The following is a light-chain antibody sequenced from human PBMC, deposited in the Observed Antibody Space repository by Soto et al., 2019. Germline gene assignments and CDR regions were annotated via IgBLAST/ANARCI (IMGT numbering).Light chain of an antibody. CDR3: KQGLQTPFT. J-gene: IGKJ2*01. V-gene: IGKV2-28*01. Sequence: DIVMTQSPLSLPVTPGEPASISCRSSQSPLHSNGKILLNGYLQKPGQTPQALIYVASNRASGVPDRFSGSGSGTDFTLKISRLQAEDVGIYYCKQGLQTPFTFGQGTKVEIK. CDR2: VAS. CDR1: QSPLHSNGKIL.